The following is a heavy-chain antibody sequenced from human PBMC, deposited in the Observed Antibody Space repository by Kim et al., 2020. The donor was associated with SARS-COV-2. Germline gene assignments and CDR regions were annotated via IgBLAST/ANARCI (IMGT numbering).Heavy chain of an antibody. J-gene: IGHJ5*02. D-gene: IGHD3-16*01. Sequence: ASVKVSCKASGYPFSNYAIHWLRQAPGQRLEWVGWINFQVGHTKYSTKLEDRVIITEDISASTTYMELSRLTSEDTAIYYCAREPRQDLDYWYDPWGQGTLVTVSS. CDR1: GYPFSNYA. CDR2: INFQVGHT. CDR3: AREPRQDLDYWYDP. V-gene: IGHV1-3*01.